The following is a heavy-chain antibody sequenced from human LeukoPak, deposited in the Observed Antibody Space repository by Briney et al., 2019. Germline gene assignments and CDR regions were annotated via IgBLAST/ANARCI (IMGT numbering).Heavy chain of an antibody. V-gene: IGHV1-18*01. D-gene: IGHD3-22*01. J-gene: IGHJ3*02. Sequence: ASVKVSCKASGYTFTSYGISWVRQAPGQGLEWMGWISAYNGNTNYAQKFQGRVTMTRDTSISTAYMELSRLTSDDTAVYYCARGEYVISGYRNDAFDIWGQGTMVTVSS. CDR1: GYTFTSYG. CDR3: ARGEYVISGYRNDAFDI. CDR2: ISAYNGNT.